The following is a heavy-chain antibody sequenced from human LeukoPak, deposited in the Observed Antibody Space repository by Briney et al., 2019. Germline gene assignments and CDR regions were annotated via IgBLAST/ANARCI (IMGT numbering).Heavy chain of an antibody. Sequence: GGSLRLSCAASGFTFSGSAMHWVRQAFGKGLEWVGRIRSKANSYATAYAASVKGRFTISRDDSKNTAYLQMNSLKTEDTAVYYCTRHRGRDGYNLGYFDYWGQGTLVTVSS. V-gene: IGHV3-73*01. CDR3: TRHRGRDGYNLGYFDY. J-gene: IGHJ4*02. D-gene: IGHD5-24*01. CDR2: IRSKANSYAT. CDR1: GFTFSGSA.